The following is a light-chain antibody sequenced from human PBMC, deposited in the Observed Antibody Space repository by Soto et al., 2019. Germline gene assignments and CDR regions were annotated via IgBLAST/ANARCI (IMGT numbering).Light chain of an antibody. CDR1: QSVLYSSNHKDY. CDR2: WAS. J-gene: IGKJ1*01. V-gene: IGKV4-1*01. Sequence: DIVMTQSPDSLAVSLGERATINCKSSQSVLYSSNHKDYLAWYQQKLGQPPKLLIYWASTRESGVPDRFSGSGSGTDFTLTISSLQAEDLAVYYCQQYYSPPWTFGQGTKVEIK. CDR3: QQYYSPPWT.